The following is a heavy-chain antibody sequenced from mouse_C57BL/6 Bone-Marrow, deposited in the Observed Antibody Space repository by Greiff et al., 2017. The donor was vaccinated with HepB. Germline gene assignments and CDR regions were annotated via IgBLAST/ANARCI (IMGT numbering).Heavy chain of an antibody. V-gene: IGHV1-58*01. CDR3: ASKFITTVVPPSDWYFDV. Sequence: VHVKQSGAELVRPGSSVKMSCKTSGYTFTSYGINWVKQRPGQGLEWIGYIYIGNGYTEYNEKFKGKATLTSDTSSSTAYMQLSSLTSEDSAIYFCASKFITTVVPPSDWYFDVWGTGTTVTVSS. CDR1: GYTFTSYG. CDR2: IYIGNGYT. J-gene: IGHJ1*03. D-gene: IGHD1-1*01.